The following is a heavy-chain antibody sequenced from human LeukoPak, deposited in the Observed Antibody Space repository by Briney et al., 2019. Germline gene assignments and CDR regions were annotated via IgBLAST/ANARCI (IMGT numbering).Heavy chain of an antibody. Sequence: PGGSLRLSCVASGFTFSDHYMGWVRQAPGKGLEWISYITGSGNSINYADSVKGRFTISRDNAEDSLYLQMNNLRADDTAVYYCASLRDFFASGSYYKGGYFDHWGQGTPVTVSS. V-gene: IGHV3-11*01. J-gene: IGHJ4*02. CDR3: ASLRDFFASGSYYKGGYFDH. D-gene: IGHD3-10*01. CDR2: ITGSGNSI. CDR1: GFTFSDHY.